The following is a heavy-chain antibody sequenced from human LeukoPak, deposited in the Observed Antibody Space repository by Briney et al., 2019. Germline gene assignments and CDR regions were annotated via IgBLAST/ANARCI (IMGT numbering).Heavy chain of an antibody. CDR3: ARCMVLSQGWCNWFDP. J-gene: IGHJ5*02. CDR1: GFRLTNYC. Sequence: GFLRPSCAASGFRLTNYCMTLGRQAPAEGLEWVSSIRIGGGGTYYADSVKGRFTISRDNSENTLHLQMNNLRVEDTARYFCARCMVLSQGWCNWFDPWGQGTLVTVSS. D-gene: IGHD6-13*01. V-gene: IGHV3-23*01. CDR2: IRIGGGGT.